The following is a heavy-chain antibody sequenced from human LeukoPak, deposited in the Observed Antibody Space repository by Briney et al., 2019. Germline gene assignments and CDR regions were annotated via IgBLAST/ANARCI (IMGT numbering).Heavy chain of an antibody. CDR2: IIPIFGTA. Sequence: GASVKVSCKASGGTFSSYAISWVRQAPGQGLEWMGGIIPIFGTANYAQKFQGRVTITADESTSTAYMGLSSLRSEDTAVYYCARGGYYYDSSGYYYSYWGQGTLVTVSS. D-gene: IGHD3-22*01. CDR1: GGTFSSYA. V-gene: IGHV1-69*13. J-gene: IGHJ4*02. CDR3: ARGGYYYDSSGYYYSY.